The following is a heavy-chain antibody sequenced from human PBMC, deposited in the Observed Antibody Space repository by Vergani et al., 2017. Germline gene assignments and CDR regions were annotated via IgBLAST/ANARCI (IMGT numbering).Heavy chain of an antibody. CDR2: IYYSGST. CDR1: GGSISSSSYY. V-gene: IGHV4-39*01. D-gene: IGHD2-21*01. Sequence: QLQLQESGPGLVKPSETLSLTCTVSGGSISSSSYYWGWIRQPPGKGLEWIGSIYYSGSTYYNPSLKSRVTISVDTSKNQFSLKLSAVTAADTAVYYCARHAYWGGACAHDYWGQGTLVTVSS. CDR3: ARHAYWGGACAHDY. J-gene: IGHJ4*02.